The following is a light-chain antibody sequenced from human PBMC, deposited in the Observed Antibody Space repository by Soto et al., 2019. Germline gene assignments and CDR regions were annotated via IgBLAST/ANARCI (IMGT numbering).Light chain of an antibody. CDR2: DVK. Sequence: QSALTQPASVSGSPGQSIAISRTGTSSDVGAYDYVSWYQQHPGKAPKLMIYDVKYRPSGVSNRFSGSKSGNTASLTISGLQAEDEADYYCSSYTSSSSVIFGGGTQLTVL. CDR3: SSYTSSSSVI. V-gene: IGLV2-14*01. J-gene: IGLJ2*01. CDR1: SSDVGAYDY.